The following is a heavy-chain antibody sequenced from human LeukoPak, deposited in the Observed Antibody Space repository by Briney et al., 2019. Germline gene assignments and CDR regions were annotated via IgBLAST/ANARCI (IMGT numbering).Heavy chain of an antibody. CDR2: ISSSTI. V-gene: IGHV3-48*03. CDR1: GFTLSTYE. J-gene: IGHJ3*02. D-gene: IGHD3-22*01. CDR3: ARDAYYYDSGGFYFDGFDI. Sequence: GGSLRLSCAASGFTLSTYEMNWVRQAPGKGLGGVSYISSSTIYYADSVKGRFAISRANAKNSLYLQMNSLRAEETAVYYCARDAYYYDSGGFYFDGFDIWGQGTKVTVSS.